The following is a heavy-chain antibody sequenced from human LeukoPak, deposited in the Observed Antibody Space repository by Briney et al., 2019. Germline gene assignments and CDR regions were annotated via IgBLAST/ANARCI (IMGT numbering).Heavy chain of an antibody. D-gene: IGHD1-26*01. CDR3: ARGRGSYTRYFDY. CDR2: ISSSGSTI. CDR1: GFTFSSYE. Sequence: GGSLRLSCAASGFTFSSYEMNWVRQAPGKGLEWVSYISSSGSTIYYADSVKGRFTISRDNAKNSLYLQMNSLRAEDTAVYYCARGRGSYTRYFDYWGQGTLVTVSS. J-gene: IGHJ4*02. V-gene: IGHV3-48*03.